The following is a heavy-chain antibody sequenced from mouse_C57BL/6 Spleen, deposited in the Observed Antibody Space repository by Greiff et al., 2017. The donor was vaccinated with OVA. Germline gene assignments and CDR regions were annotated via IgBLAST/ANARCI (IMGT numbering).Heavy chain of an antibody. J-gene: IGHJ4*01. CDR1: GYTFTDYN. CDR3: AREGGKDYYGSSYDAMDY. D-gene: IGHD1-1*01. Sequence: VHVKQSGPELVKPGASVKIPCKASGYTFTDYNMDWVKQSHGKSLEWIGDINPNNGGTIYNQKFKGKATLTVDKSSSTAYMELRSLTSEDTAVYDCAREGGKDYYGSSYDAMDYWGQGTSVTVSS. V-gene: IGHV1-18*01. CDR2: INPNNGGT.